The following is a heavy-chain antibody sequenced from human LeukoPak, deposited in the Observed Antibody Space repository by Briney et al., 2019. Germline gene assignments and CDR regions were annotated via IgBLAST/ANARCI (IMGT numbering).Heavy chain of an antibody. CDR3: AKDASGDLEY. Sequence: GGSLRLSCAASGFTFDDYAMHWVRQAPGKGLEWVSLISWDGGSTYYADSVKGRFTISRDNSKNSLYLQMNSLRAEDTALYYCAKDASGDLEYWGQGTLVTVSS. D-gene: IGHD7-27*01. V-gene: IGHV3-43D*03. CDR2: ISWDGGST. J-gene: IGHJ4*02. CDR1: GFTFDDYA.